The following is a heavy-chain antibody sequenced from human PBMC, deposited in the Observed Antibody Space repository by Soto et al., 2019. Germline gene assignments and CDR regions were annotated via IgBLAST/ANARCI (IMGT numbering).Heavy chain of an antibody. CDR1: GFTFSSYG. V-gene: IGHV3-33*01. CDR3: ATRYRNVWEIDS. D-gene: IGHD5-12*01. CDR2: IRYDGSNI. J-gene: IGHJ4*02. Sequence: HPGGSLRLSCAASGFTFSSYGMHWVRQAPGKGLEWVAVIRYDGSNIHYADSVKGRFTISRDNSKNTLYLQMNTLRDEDTVVYYCATRYRNVWEIDSWGQGTLVTVSS.